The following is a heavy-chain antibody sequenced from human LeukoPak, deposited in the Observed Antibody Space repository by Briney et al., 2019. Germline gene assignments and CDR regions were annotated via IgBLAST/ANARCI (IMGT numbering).Heavy chain of an antibody. CDR3: AKDRIAPFRIVVVRH. D-gene: IGHD2-21*01. CDR2: ISGSGGST. V-gene: IGHV3-23*01. Sequence: GGSLRLSCAASGFTFSSYAMSWVRQAPGKGLEWVSAISGSGGSTYYADSVKGRLTISRDNSKNTLYLQMNSLRAEDTAVYYCAKDRIAPFRIVVVRHWGQGTLVTVSS. CDR1: GFTFSSYA. J-gene: IGHJ4*02.